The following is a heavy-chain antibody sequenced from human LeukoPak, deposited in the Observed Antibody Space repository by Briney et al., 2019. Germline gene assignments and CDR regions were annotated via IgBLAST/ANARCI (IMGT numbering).Heavy chain of an antibody. CDR1: GFTFSSYA. CDR3: ARVDSSGYYYVSDAFDI. V-gene: IGHV3-30-3*01. CDR2: ISYDGSNK. Sequence: GGSLRLSCAASGFTFSSYAMHWVRQAPGKGLEWVAVISYDGSNKYYADSVKGRFTISRDNSKNTLYLQMNSLRAEDTAVYYCARVDSSGYYYVSDAFDIWGQGTMATVSS. D-gene: IGHD3-22*01. J-gene: IGHJ3*02.